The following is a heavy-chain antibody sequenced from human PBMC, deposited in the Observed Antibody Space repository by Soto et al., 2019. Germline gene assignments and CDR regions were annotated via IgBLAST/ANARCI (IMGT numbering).Heavy chain of an antibody. Sequence: QVQLVQSGAEVKKPGSSVKVSCKASGDIFSSYPFSWVRQAPGQGLEWMGGIVPLLGTADYAQKFQDRVTITADNSTSTVSMELSSLRSDDTAVYYCARDRGSQNWYFGVWGRGTLVSVSS. CDR2: IVPLLGTA. CDR1: GDIFSSYP. D-gene: IGHD3-10*01. J-gene: IGHJ2*01. V-gene: IGHV1-69*06. CDR3: ARDRGSQNWYFGV.